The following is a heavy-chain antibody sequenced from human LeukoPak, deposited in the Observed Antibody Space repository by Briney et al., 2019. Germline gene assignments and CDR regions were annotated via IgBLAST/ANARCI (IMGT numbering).Heavy chain of an antibody. CDR3: TKDSLGALRGNFNS. J-gene: IGHJ4*02. V-gene: IGHV3-48*01. Sequence: PGGSLRLSCAASGFTFRLYSMNWVRQAPGKGLEWLSYIRSTDGAIAYADSVEGRFTISRDDSKNTLSLRMNSLRAEDTAIYYCTKDSLGALRGNFNSWGQGTLVTVSS. CDR1: GFTFRLYS. CDR2: IRSTDGAI. D-gene: IGHD1-26*01.